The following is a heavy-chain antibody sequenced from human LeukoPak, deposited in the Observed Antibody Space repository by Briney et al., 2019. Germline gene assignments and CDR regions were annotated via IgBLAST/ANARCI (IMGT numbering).Heavy chain of an antibody. CDR2: IYSGGST. CDR1: GFTVSSNY. J-gene: IGHJ2*01. CDR3: ARERPVVVVPAAMPDWYFDL. Sequence: GGSLRLSCAASGFTVSSNYMSWVRQAPGKGLGWVSVIYSGGSTYYADSVKGRFTISRDNSKNTLYLQMNSLRAEDTAVYYCARERPVVVVPAAMPDWYFDLWGRGTLVAVSS. D-gene: IGHD2-2*01. V-gene: IGHV3-53*01.